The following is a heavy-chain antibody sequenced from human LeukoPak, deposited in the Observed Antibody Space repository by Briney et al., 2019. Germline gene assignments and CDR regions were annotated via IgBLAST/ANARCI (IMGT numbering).Heavy chain of an antibody. Sequence: GGSLRLSCAASGFTFSSYGMHWVRQAPGKGLEWVAVISYDGSNKYYADSVKGRFTISRDNSKNTLYLQMNSLRAEDTAVYYCAKGRPYCSSTSCPYYFDYWGQGTLVTVSS. CDR3: AKGRPYCSSTSCPYYFDY. CDR1: GFTFSSYG. D-gene: IGHD2-2*01. J-gene: IGHJ4*02. V-gene: IGHV3-30*18. CDR2: ISYDGSNK.